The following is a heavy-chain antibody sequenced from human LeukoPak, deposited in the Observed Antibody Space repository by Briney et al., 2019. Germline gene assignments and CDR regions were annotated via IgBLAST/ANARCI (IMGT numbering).Heavy chain of an antibody. CDR1: GFSFSSSA. Sequence: GGSLRLSCAASGFSFSSSAMSWVRQAPGKGLEWVSAISGSGGNTYYAGSVKGRFTIFRDNSKNTLYLQMNSLRAEDTAVYYCAKDKSITMVRGVIPNWGQGTLVTVSS. CDR3: AKDKSITMVRGVIPN. CDR2: ISGSGGNT. J-gene: IGHJ4*02. V-gene: IGHV3-23*01. D-gene: IGHD3-10*01.